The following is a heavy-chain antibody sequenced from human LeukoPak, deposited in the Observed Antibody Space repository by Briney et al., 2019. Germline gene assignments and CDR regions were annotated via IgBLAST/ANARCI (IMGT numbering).Heavy chain of an antibody. Sequence: GGSLRLSCAASGFTFSSYWMHWVRQAPGKGLVWVSRINSDGSSTSYADSVKGRFTISRDNAKNTLHLQMNSLRAEDTAVYYCARGYCSGGSCYIYYYYGMDVWGQGTTVTVSS. D-gene: IGHD2-15*01. V-gene: IGHV3-74*01. CDR1: GFTFSSYW. J-gene: IGHJ6*02. CDR3: ARGYCSGGSCYIYYYYGMDV. CDR2: INSDGSST.